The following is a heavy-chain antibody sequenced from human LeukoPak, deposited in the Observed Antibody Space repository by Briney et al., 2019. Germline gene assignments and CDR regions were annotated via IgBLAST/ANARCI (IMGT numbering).Heavy chain of an antibody. V-gene: IGHV4-34*01. CDR1: GGSFSSYY. Sequence: SETLSLTCAVYGGSFSSYYWSWIRQPPGKGLEWIGEVNHSGSTNYNPSLKSRVTISVDTSKNQFSLKLSSVTAADTAVYYCARGYYYGSGSTRRTPYYYYGMDVWGQGTTVTVSS. J-gene: IGHJ6*02. CDR3: ARGYYYGSGSTRRTPYYYYGMDV. CDR2: VNHSGST. D-gene: IGHD3-10*01.